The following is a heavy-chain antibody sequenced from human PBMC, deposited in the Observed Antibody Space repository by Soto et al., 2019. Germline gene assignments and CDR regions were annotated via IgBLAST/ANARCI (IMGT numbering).Heavy chain of an antibody. CDR2: IYWDDDK. CDR3: AHRLRAATGLDFDY. D-gene: IGHD6-13*01. CDR1: GFSLSTSGVG. V-gene: IGHV2-5*02. J-gene: IGHJ4*02. Sequence: QITLKESGPTLVKPTQTLTLTCTFSGFSLSTSGVGVGWIRQPPGKALEWLALIYWDDDKRYSPSLKSRLTITKDTSKNQVVLTMTNMDPVDTATYYCAHRLRAATGLDFDYWGQGTLVTGSS.